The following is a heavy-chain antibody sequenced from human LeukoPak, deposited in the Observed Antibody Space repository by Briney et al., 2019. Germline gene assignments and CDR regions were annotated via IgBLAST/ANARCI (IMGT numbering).Heavy chain of an antibody. CDR3: ANDPYASGRPLHTFDV. CDR2: IISSSRSI. V-gene: IGHV3-21*04. D-gene: IGHD3-10*01. Sequence: GGSLRLSCVASGFTFSAYNMNWIRQAPGEGLEWVSSIISSSRSIYYADSVKGRFIIARDNATNSLYLQMNSLRAEDTAIYYCANDPYASGRPLHTFDVWGQGTMVTVPS. J-gene: IGHJ3*01. CDR1: GFTFSAYN.